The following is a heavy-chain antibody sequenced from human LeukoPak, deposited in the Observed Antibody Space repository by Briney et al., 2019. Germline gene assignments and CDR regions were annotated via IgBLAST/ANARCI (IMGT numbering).Heavy chain of an antibody. J-gene: IGHJ4*02. D-gene: IGHD3-22*01. CDR2: ISSSSSYI. CDR1: GFTFSSYS. Sequence: GGSLRLSCAASGFTFSSYSMNCVRQAPGEGREWGSSISSSSSYIYYADSVKGRFTISRDNAKNSLYLQMNSLRAEDMAVYYCARTPSYYYDSSGYYYFPFDYWGQGTLVTVSS. V-gene: IGHV3-21*01. CDR3: ARTPSYYYDSSGYYYFPFDY.